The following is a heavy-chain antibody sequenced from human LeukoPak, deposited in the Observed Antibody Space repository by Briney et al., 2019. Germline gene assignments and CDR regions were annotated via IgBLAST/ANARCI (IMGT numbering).Heavy chain of an antibody. CDR3: ARGAYSSGSYYFDH. Sequence: SVKVSCKASGGTFSSYVITWVRQAPGQGLEWMGGIIPMFGTAGYAQKFQGRVTITADESTSTAYMQLSSLRSEDTAVYYCARGAYSSGSYYFDHWGQGILVTVSS. CDR1: GGTFSSYV. J-gene: IGHJ4*02. D-gene: IGHD6-19*01. CDR2: IIPMFGTA. V-gene: IGHV1-69*13.